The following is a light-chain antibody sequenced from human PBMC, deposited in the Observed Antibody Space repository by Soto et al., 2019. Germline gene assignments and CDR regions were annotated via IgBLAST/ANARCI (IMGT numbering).Light chain of an antibody. V-gene: IGKV3-11*01. Sequence: EIVLTQSPATLSLSPGERATLSCRASQSVSSYLAWYQQKPGQAPRLLIYDASNRATGIPARFSGSGSGTDFTLTISSLEPEDVAVYYWQRRSNGPFTFGPGTKVDIK. J-gene: IGKJ3*01. CDR3: QRRSNGPFT. CDR2: DAS. CDR1: QSVSSY.